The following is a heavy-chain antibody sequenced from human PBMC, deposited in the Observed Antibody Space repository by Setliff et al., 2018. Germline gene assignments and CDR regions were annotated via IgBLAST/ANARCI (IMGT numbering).Heavy chain of an antibody. CDR3: ARYITGTTPADY. CDR2: FHPYSGGST. V-gene: IGHV1-46*02. D-gene: IGHD1-7*01. Sequence: GASVKVSCKASGYTFNNYFLHWVRQAPGQGLEWMGRFHPYSGGSTTYAQKFQGRVTMTTDTPTSTAYMELRSLTSDDTAVYYCARYITGTTPADYWGQGTLVTVSS. J-gene: IGHJ4*02. CDR1: GYTFNNYF.